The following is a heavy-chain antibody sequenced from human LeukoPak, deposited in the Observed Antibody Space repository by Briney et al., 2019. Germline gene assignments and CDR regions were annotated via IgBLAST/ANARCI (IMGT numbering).Heavy chain of an antibody. CDR1: GYTFTSYY. Sequence: ASVKVSCKTSGYTFTSYYMHWVRQAPGQGLECMGIINPRGGSTSYAQKFQGRVTMTRDMSTSTVYMELSSLRSEDTALYYCAKGGFAMVRGVIDPWGQGTLVTVSS. CDR3: AKGGFAMVRGVIDP. CDR2: INPRGGST. J-gene: IGHJ5*02. D-gene: IGHD3-10*01. V-gene: IGHV1-46*01.